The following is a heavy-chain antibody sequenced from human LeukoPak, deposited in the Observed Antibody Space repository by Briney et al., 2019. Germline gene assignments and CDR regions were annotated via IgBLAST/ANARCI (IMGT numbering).Heavy chain of an antibody. CDR1: GFTLSSYS. CDR3: ARPAYYYDSSGAGARGYWYFDL. CDR2: ISSDI. D-gene: IGHD3-22*01. V-gene: IGHV3-21*01. J-gene: IGHJ2*01. Sequence: GGSLRLSCAVSGFTLSSYSMNWVRQAPGKGLEWVSYISSDIFYADSVKGRFTISRDNAENSLYLQMNSLRDEDTAVYYCARPAYYYDSSGAGARGYWYFDLWGRGTLVTASS.